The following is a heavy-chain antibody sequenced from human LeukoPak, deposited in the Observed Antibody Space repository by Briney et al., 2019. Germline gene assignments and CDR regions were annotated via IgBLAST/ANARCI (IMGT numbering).Heavy chain of an antibody. CDR1: GGSISSYY. Sequence: SETLSLTCTVSGGSISSYYWSWIRRPPGKGLEWIGYIYYSGSTNYNPSLKSRVTISVDTSKNQFSLKLTSVTAADTAVYYCARSGCSSTSCYGFDIWGQGTMVTVSS. V-gene: IGHV4-59*01. D-gene: IGHD2-2*01. CDR2: IYYSGST. J-gene: IGHJ3*02. CDR3: ARSGCSSTSCYGFDI.